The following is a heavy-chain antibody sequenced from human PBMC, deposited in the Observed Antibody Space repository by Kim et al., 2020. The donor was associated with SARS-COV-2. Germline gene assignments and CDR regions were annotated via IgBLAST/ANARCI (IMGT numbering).Heavy chain of an antibody. CDR2: IYSGCST. D-gene: IGHD1-1*01. CDR3: ARDNTLRYNWNGLAAFDI. J-gene: IGHJ3*02. Sequence: GGSLRLSCAASGFTVSSNYMSWVRQAPGKGLEWVSVIYSGCSTYYADSVKGRFTISRDNSKNTLYLQMNSLRAEDTAVYYCARDNTLRYNWNGLAAFDIWGQGTMVTVSS. CDR1: GFTVSSNY. V-gene: IGHV3-53*01.